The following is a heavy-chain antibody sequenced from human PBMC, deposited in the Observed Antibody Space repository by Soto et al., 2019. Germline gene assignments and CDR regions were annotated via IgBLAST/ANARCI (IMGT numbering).Heavy chain of an antibody. CDR3: AKDLMD. CDR2: ISYDGSNK. J-gene: IGHJ4*02. Sequence: QVQLVESGGGVVQPGRSLRLSCAASGFTFSSYGMHWVRQAPGKGLEWVAVISYDGSNKYYADSVKGRFTISRDNSKNTLYLQMNSLRAEDTAVYYCAKDLMDWGQGTLVTVS. CDR1: GFTFSSYG. V-gene: IGHV3-30*18.